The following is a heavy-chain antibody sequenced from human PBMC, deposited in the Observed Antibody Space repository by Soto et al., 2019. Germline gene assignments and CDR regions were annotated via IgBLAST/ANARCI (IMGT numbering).Heavy chain of an antibody. J-gene: IGHJ4*02. CDR3: ASSSPRREQLSFDF. Sequence: SETLSLTCTVSNGSIRAYYWNWIRQPAGKGLEWIGRIYSTGSTYYNPSLKSRIAMSVDTSKNQISLKLASVTAADTAMYYCASSSPRREQLSFDFWGQGVLVSVSS. CDR1: NGSIRAYY. V-gene: IGHV4-4*07. CDR2: IYSTGST. D-gene: IGHD1-26*01.